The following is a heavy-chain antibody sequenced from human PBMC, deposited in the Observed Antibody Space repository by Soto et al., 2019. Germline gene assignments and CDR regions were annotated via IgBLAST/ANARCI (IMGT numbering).Heavy chain of an antibody. CDR2: ISAYNCNT. D-gene: IGHD2-15*01. J-gene: IGHJ4*02. CDR1: GYTFTSYG. CDR3: ARDKGLVVVVAATYFDY. Sequence: QVPLVQSGAEVKKPGASVKVSCKASGYTFTSYGISWVRQAPGQGLEWMGWISAYNCNTHYAQKLQGRVTMTTDTSTRTAYMELRSLSSDDTAEYYCARDKGLVVVVAATYFDYWGQGTLVTVSS. V-gene: IGHV1-18*01.